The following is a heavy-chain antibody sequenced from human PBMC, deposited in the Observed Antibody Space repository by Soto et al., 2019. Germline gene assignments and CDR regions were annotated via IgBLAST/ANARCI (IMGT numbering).Heavy chain of an antibody. Sequence: ASVKVSCKASGYTFTSYAMHWVRQAPGQRLEWMGWINAGNGNTKYSQKFQGRVTITRDTSASTAYMELSSLRSEDTAVYYCATGYCSGGSCYAAFVWGQGTLVTVS. CDR3: ATGYCSGGSCYAAFV. J-gene: IGHJ4*02. D-gene: IGHD2-15*01. V-gene: IGHV1-3*01. CDR1: GYTFTSYA. CDR2: INAGNGNT.